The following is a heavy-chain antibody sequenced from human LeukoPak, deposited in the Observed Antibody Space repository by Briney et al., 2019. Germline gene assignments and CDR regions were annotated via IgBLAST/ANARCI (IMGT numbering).Heavy chain of an antibody. CDR2: TSGSSSYI. Sequence: PGGSLRLSCTASGFTFGDYAMSWVRQAPGKGLQWVSSTSGSSSYIYYAESVKGRFTISRDNAKSSLYLQMNSLRADDTAVYYCATSKYTYGRFDDWGQGTLVTVSS. V-gene: IGHV3-21*06. CDR1: GFTFGDYA. CDR3: ATSKYTYGRFDD. D-gene: IGHD5-18*01. J-gene: IGHJ4*02.